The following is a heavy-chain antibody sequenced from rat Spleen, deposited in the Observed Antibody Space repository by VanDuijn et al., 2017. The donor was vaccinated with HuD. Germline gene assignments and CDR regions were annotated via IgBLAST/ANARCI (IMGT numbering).Heavy chain of an antibody. CDR3: ARHEADYTSYFDY. D-gene: IGHD1-2*01. J-gene: IGHJ2*01. CDR2: ITNTGGST. V-gene: IGHV5-31*01. Sequence: EVQLVESGGGLVQPGRSLKLSCAASGFNFNDYWMGWVRQVPGKGLEWVASITNTGGSTYYPDSVKGRFTISRDNAKSTLYLQMNSLRSEDTATYFCARHEADYTSYFDYWGQGVMVTVSS. CDR1: GFNFNDYW.